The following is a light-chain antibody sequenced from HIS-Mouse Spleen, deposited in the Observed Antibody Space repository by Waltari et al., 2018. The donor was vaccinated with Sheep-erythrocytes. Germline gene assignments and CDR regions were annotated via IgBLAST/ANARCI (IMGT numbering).Light chain of an antibody. Sequence: QSALTQPRSVSGSPGQSVTISCTGTSSDVGGYNYVSWYQQHPGKAPKLMIYDVSKRPSGVPDRFSGSKSGNTASLTISGLQAEDEADYYCCSCAGSYNHVFGTGTKVTVL. V-gene: IGLV2-11*01. J-gene: IGLJ1*01. CDR2: DVS. CDR3: CSCAGSYNHV. CDR1: SSDVGGYNY.